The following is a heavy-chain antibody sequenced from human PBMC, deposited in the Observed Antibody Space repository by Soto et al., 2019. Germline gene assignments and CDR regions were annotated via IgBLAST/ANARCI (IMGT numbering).Heavy chain of an antibody. CDR2: IYYSGST. D-gene: IGHD3-3*01. V-gene: IGHV4-30-4*01. J-gene: IGHJ5*02. CDR3: ARGGTYYDFWSGPPDIAVAAVAFDP. Sequence: PSETLSLTCTVSGGSISSGDYYWSWIRQPPGKGLEWIGYIYYSGSTYYNPSLKSRVTISVDTSKNQFSLKLSSVTAADTAVYYCARGGTYYDFWSGPPDIAVAAVAFDPWGQGTLVTVSS. CDR1: GGSISSGDYY.